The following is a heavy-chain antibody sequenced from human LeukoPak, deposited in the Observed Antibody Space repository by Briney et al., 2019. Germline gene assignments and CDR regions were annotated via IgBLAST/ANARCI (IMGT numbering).Heavy chain of an antibody. CDR2: MNPNSGNT. CDR1: GYTFTSYD. CDR3: ARGRRVREYSGYDFDY. J-gene: IGHJ4*02. D-gene: IGHD5-12*01. V-gene: IGHV1-8*01. Sequence: RASVKVSCKASGYTFTSYDINWVRQATGQGLEWMGWMNPNSGNTGYAQKFQGRVTMTRNTSIGTAYMELSSLRSEDTAVYYCARGRRVREYSGYDFDYWGQGTLVTVSS.